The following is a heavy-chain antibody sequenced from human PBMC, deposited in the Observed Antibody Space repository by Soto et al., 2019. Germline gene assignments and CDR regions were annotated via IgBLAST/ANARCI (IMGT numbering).Heavy chain of an antibody. V-gene: IGHV1-2*02. D-gene: IGHD2-8*01. CDR3: ARGRIVPIVLMDIGMDV. Sequence: ASVKVSWKASCSTFPGYYMQWVRQAPEQGFEWMGWINPNSGGTNYAQKFQGTVTMTRDTSISTAYMELSRLRSDDTAVYYCARGRIVPIVLMDIGMDVWGQGTTVTVSS. CDR2: INPNSGGT. CDR1: CSTFPGYY. J-gene: IGHJ6*02.